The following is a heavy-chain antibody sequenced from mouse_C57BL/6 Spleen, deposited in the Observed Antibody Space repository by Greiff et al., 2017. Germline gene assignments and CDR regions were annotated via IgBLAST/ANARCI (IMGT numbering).Heavy chain of an antibody. CDR2: IDPSDSYT. Sequence: VQLQQPGAELVMPGASVKLSCKASGYTFTSYWMHWVKHRPGQGLEWIGEIDPSDSYTNYNQKFKGKSTLTVDKSSSTAYMQLSSLTSEDSAVYYCARNYGSSYETYYFDYWGQGTTLTVSS. D-gene: IGHD1-1*01. CDR3: ARNYGSSYETYYFDY. CDR1: GYTFTSYW. J-gene: IGHJ2*01. V-gene: IGHV1-69*01.